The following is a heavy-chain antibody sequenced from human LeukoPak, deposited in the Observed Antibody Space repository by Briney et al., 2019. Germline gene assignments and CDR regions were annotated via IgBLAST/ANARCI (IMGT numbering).Heavy chain of an antibody. D-gene: IGHD6-25*01. Sequence: GGSLRLSCAASGFTFSDNYMNWVRQAPGKGLEWVSIIYTGGGTYYADSVKGRFAISRDNSKNTLYLQMSSLTGEDTAVYYCARHLSGDDIWGQGTMVTVSS. J-gene: IGHJ3*02. CDR3: ARHLSGDDI. CDR2: IYTGGGT. V-gene: IGHV3-53*01. CDR1: GFTFSDNY.